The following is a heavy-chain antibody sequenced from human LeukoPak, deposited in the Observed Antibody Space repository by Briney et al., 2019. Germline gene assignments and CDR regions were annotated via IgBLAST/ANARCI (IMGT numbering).Heavy chain of an antibody. J-gene: IGHJ4*02. Sequence: QPGGSLTLSCAASGFTFSASAMHWVRQASGKGLEWVGRIRSKANRYATAYAASVKGRFTISRDDLKNTEYLQMNSLKTEDTAVYYCTRLYNSGYDYWGQGTLVTVSS. CDR3: TRLYNSGYDY. CDR2: IRSKANRYAT. CDR1: GFTFSASA. V-gene: IGHV3-73*01. D-gene: IGHD3-10*01.